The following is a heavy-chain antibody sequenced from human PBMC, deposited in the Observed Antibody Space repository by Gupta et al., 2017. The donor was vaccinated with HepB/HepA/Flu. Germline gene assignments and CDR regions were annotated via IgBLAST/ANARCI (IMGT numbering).Heavy chain of an antibody. J-gene: IGHJ4*01. CDR3: ASDLQTYYFDC. CDR2: IITIFGTE. Sequence: QVQLVQSGAEVKKPGSSVKVSCKASGGTFSRYAISWVRQAPGQGLEWMGGIITIFGTENYAQKFQGRVTITADKSTSTADMELRRLRAEDTAVYYFASDLQTYYFDCWCHGTLVTVSS. V-gene: IGHV1-69*06. CDR1: GGTFSRYA.